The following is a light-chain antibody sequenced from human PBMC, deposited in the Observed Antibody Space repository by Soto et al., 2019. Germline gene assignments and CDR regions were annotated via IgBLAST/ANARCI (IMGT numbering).Light chain of an antibody. Sequence: EIVLTQSPATLSLSPGERATLSCRASQSVGSYLAWYQQKPGQAPRLLIYDASNRATGIPARFSGSGSGTDFTLTTSSLEPEDFAVYYCQQRSNWPRAWTFGHGTKVESK. CDR2: DAS. V-gene: IGKV3-11*01. J-gene: IGKJ1*01. CDR1: QSVGSY. CDR3: QQRSNWPRAWT.